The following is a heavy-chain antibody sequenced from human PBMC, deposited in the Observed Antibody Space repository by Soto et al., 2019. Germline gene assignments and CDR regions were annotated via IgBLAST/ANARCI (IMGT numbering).Heavy chain of an antibody. CDR3: ARRESSSSGYGMDV. V-gene: IGHV5-10-1*01. J-gene: IGHJ6*02. Sequence: GESLKISCKGSGYSFTSYRINWVRQMPGKGLEWMGRIDPSDSYTNYSPSFQGHVTISADKSISTAYLQWSSLKASDTAMYYCARRESSSSGYGMDVWGQGTTVTVSS. CDR2: IDPSDSYT. CDR1: GYSFTSYR. D-gene: IGHD6-6*01.